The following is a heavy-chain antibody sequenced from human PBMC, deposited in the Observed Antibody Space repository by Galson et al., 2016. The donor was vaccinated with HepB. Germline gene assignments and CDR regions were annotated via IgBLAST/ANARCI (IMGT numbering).Heavy chain of an antibody. CDR2: INHTGST. Sequence: SETLSLTCAVYGGSFSGYYWTYIRQPPGKGLEWIGEINHTGSTNYNPSLKSRVTMSVDTSKKQVSLKLTSVTAADTAVYYCTRGARIVAVKYNWFDPWGQGTLVTVSS. J-gene: IGHJ5*02. D-gene: IGHD5-12*01. CDR1: GGSFSGYY. CDR3: TRGARIVAVKYNWFDP. V-gene: IGHV4-34*01.